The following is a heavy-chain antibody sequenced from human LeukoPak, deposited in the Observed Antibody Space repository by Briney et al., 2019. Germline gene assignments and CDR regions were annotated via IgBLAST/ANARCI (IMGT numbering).Heavy chain of an antibody. Sequence: PGGSLRLSCAASGFTFSDYYMSWIRQAPGKGLEWVSYISSSGSTIYYADSVKGRFTISRDNAKNSLYLQMNSLRAEDTAVYYCARREQQLGNDASDIWGQGTMVTVSS. CDR3: ARREQQLGNDASDI. D-gene: IGHD6-6*01. V-gene: IGHV3-11*01. CDR1: GFTFSDYY. J-gene: IGHJ3*02. CDR2: ISSSGSTI.